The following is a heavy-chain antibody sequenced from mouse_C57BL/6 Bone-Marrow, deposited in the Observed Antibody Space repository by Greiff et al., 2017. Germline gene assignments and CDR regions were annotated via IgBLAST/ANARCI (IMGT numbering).Heavy chain of an antibody. CDR1: GFTFSNYW. D-gene: IGHD3-2*02. J-gene: IGHJ4*01. CDR2: IRLKSDNYAT. CDR3: TGDRQLRLRYAMDY. Sequence: EVQGVESGGGLVQPGGSMKLSCVASGFTFSNYWMNWVRQSPEKGLEWVAQIRLKSDNYATHYAESVKGRFTISRDDSKSSVYLQMNNLRAEDTGIYYCTGDRQLRLRYAMDYWGQGTSVTVSS. V-gene: IGHV6-3*01.